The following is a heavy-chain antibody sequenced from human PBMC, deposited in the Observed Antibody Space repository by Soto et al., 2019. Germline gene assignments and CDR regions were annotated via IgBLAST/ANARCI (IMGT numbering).Heavy chain of an antibody. D-gene: IGHD2-2*02. CDR2: IYYSGST. CDR1: GGSISSGGYY. J-gene: IGHJ4*02. V-gene: IGHV4-31*03. CDR3: ARGSEEVTAAIDRFDY. Sequence: PSETLSLTCTVSGGSISSGGYYWSWIRQHPGKGLEWIGYIYYSGSTYYNPSLKSRVTISVDTSKNQFSLKLSSVTAADTAVYYCARGSEEVTAAIDRFDYWGQGNLVTVSS.